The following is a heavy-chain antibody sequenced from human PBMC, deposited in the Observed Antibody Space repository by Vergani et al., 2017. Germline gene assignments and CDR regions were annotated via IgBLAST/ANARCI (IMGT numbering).Heavy chain of an antibody. CDR1: GGSISSGSYY. CDR3: AGASSGWFGRRYYFDY. J-gene: IGHJ4*02. D-gene: IGHD6-19*01. V-gene: IGHV4-61*02. CDR2: IYTSGST. Sequence: QVQLQESGPGLVKPSQTLSLTCTVSGGSISSGSYYWSWIRQPAGKGLEWIGRIYTSGSTNYNPSLKSRVTISVDTSKNQFSLKLSSVTAADTAVYYCAGASSGWFGRRYYFDYWAREPWSPSPQ.